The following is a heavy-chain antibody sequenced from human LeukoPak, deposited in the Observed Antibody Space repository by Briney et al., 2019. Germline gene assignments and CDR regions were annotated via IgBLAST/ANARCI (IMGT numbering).Heavy chain of an antibody. J-gene: IGHJ4*02. CDR3: AGERYYYDSSGSIDGVGFDY. CDR1: GFTFSSYS. Sequence: GGSLRLSCAASGFTFSSYSMNWVRQAPGKGLEWVSSISSSSSYIYYADSVKGRFTIFRDNAKNSLYLQMNSPRAEDTAVYYCAGERYYYDSSGSIDGVGFDYWGQGTLVTVSS. V-gene: IGHV3-21*01. CDR2: ISSSSSYI. D-gene: IGHD3-22*01.